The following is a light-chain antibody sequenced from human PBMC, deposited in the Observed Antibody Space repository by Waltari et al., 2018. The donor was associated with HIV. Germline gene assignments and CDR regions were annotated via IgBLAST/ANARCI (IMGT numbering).Light chain of an antibody. V-gene: IGLV1-51*01. CDR1: HSNIGTNY. J-gene: IGLJ2*01. CDR3: GTWDTTLSAVV. CDR2: DND. Sequence: QSLLTQPPSVSAAPGQNVTISCSGTHSNIGTNYISWYEHLPGTAPKLIIYDNDKRPSGIPDRFSGSKSGTSATLGVSGLQTGDEADYFCGTWDTTLSAVVFGGGTKLTVL.